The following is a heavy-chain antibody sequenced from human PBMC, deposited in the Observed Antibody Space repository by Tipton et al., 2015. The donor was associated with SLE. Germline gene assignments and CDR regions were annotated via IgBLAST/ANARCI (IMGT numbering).Heavy chain of an antibody. Sequence: VQLVQSGGGLIQPGGSLRLSCSVSGFSVSNNYINWVRQAPGKGLEWVSGIYRGGTTYYLDSVKGRFSISADISTNTLYLQMNSLRVDDTGVYFCARDLMGPYGSRAYPGGVNSWGQGTRVTVSS. CDR2: IYRGGTT. CDR3: ARDLMGPYGSRAYPGGVNS. CDR1: GFSVSNNY. J-gene: IGHJ5*02. D-gene: IGHD3-16*01. V-gene: IGHV3-53*01.